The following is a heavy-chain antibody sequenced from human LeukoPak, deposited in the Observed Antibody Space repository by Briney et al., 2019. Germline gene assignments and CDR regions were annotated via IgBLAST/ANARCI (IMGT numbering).Heavy chain of an antibody. CDR2: IYHAGST. V-gene: IGHV4-31*03. J-gene: IGHJ6*03. CDR1: GGSISSGGYF. D-gene: IGHD3-22*01. CDR3: ARATLYSASTGGPYMDV. Sequence: PSQTLSLTCTVSGGSISSGGYFWSWIRQHPGKGLEWIAHIYHAGSTHDNPSLRGRVAISLDTSANQFSLRLSSVTAADTAVYFCARATLYSASTGGPYMDVWGQGTTVTVSS.